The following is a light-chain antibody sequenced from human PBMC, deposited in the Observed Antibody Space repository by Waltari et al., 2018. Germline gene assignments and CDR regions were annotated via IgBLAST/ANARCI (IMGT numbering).Light chain of an antibody. CDR1: RGHSSNV. V-gene: IGLV4-69*01. CDR3: QTGGHGTWV. CDR2: VNSDGSH. Sequence: QLVLTQSPSASASLGASVKLTCTLSRGHSSNVVAWLQRRPEKGPRYLMKVNSDGSHSKGDEIPDRFSGSSSGAERYLTISSLQSEDEADYFCQTGGHGTWVFGGGTKLTVL. J-gene: IGLJ3*02.